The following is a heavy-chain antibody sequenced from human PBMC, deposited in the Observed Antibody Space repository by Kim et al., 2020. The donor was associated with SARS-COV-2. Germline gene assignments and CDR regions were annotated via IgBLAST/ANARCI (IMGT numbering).Heavy chain of an antibody. V-gene: IGHV1-2*06. D-gene: IGHD3-22*01. J-gene: IGHJ4*02. Sequence: ASVKVSCKASGYTFTGYYMHWVRQAPGQGLEWMGRINPNSGGTNYAQKFQGRVTMTRDTSISTAYMELSRLRSDDTAVYYCAGEGHRAENDSSGYYPFDYWGQGTLVTVSS. CDR1: GYTFTGYY. CDR2: INPNSGGT. CDR3: AGEGHRAENDSSGYYPFDY.